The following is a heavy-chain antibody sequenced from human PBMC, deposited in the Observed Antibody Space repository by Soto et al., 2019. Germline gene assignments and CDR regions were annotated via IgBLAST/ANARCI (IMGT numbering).Heavy chain of an antibody. D-gene: IGHD1-26*01. J-gene: IGHJ4*02. CDR1: GFTCSSYA. CDR3: ASTAQGGFDS. CDR2: ISYDGSNK. V-gene: IGHV3-30-3*01. Sequence: QVQLVESGGGVVQPGRSLRLSCAASGFTCSSYAMHWVRQAPGKGLEWVAVISYDGSNKYYADSVKGRFTISRDNSKNTLYLQMNSLRAEDTAVYYCASTAQGGFDSWGQGTLVTVSS.